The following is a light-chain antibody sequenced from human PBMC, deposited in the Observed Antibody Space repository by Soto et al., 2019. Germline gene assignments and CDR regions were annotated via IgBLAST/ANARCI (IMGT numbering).Light chain of an antibody. CDR2: DAS. Sequence: DIQMTQSPSTLAASVGDRVTITCRASQNINIWLAWYQQKPGKGPKVQIYDASSLQIGVPSRFSGRGSGTEFTLTLSSLQPDDFATYYCQEYNTHSNTFGQGTKVEIK. J-gene: IGKJ2*01. CDR1: QNINIW. V-gene: IGKV1-5*01. CDR3: QEYNTHSNT.